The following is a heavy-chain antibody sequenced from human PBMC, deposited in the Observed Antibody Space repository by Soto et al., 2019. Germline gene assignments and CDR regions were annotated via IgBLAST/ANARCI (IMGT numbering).Heavy chain of an antibody. V-gene: IGHV3-21*01. CDR3: AGYCSSTSCYPNWFDP. D-gene: IGHD2-2*01. Sequence: GGSLRLSCAASGFTFSSYSINWVRQSPVKGLEWVSSISSSSSYIYYADSVKGRFTISRDNAKNSLYLQMNSLRAEDTAVYYCAGYCSSTSCYPNWFDPWGQGTLVTVSS. J-gene: IGHJ5*02. CDR2: ISSSSSYI. CDR1: GFTFSSYS.